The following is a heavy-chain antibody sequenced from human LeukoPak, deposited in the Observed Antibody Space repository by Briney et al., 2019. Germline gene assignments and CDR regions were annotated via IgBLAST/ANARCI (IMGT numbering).Heavy chain of an antibody. Sequence: SETLSLTCTVSGGSISSYYWSWIRQPPGKGLEWIGYIYYSGSTNYNPSLKSRVTISVDTSKNQFSLTLSPVTAADTAVYYCARYAGRYEGYYFDYWGQGTLVTVSS. V-gene: IGHV4-59*01. CDR2: IYYSGST. CDR3: ARYAGRYEGYYFDY. CDR1: GGSISSYY. J-gene: IGHJ4*02. D-gene: IGHD1-14*01.